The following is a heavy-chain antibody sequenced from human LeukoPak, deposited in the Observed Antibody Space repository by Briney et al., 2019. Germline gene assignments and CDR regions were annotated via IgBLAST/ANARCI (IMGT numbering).Heavy chain of an antibody. D-gene: IGHD6-19*01. J-gene: IGHJ3*02. Sequence: GASVKVSCKASGYTFTSYGISWVRQAPGQGLEWMGWISAYNGNTNYAQKLQGRVTMTTDTSTSTAYMELRSLRSVDTAVYYCARDRLGSSGWSWGAFDIWGQGTMVTVSS. V-gene: IGHV1-18*01. CDR2: ISAYNGNT. CDR3: ARDRLGSSGWSWGAFDI. CDR1: GYTFTSYG.